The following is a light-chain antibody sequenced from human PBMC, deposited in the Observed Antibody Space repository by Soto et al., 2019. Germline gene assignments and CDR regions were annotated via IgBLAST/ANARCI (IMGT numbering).Light chain of an antibody. CDR3: QQTYSNFLS. CDR2: AAS. J-gene: IGKJ4*01. CDR1: QSISTY. Sequence: DIQMAQSPPSLSASVGDRVTITCRASQSISTYLNWYQQRPGKAPKLPIYAASTLQSRVPSRFSGNGSGTEFTLTISSLQPEDFAIYYCQQTYSNFLSFGGVTKVEIK. V-gene: IGKV1-39*01.